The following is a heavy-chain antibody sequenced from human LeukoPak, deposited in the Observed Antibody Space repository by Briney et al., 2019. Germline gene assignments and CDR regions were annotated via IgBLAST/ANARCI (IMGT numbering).Heavy chain of an antibody. J-gene: IGHJ4*02. D-gene: IGHD6-19*01. CDR3: ARRRYSSDPYYFDY. Sequence: GGSLRLSCAASGFTFSSYAMHWVRQAPGKGLEWVAVISYDGSNKYYADSVKGRFTISRDNSKNTLYLQMNSLRAEDTAVYYCARRRYSSDPYYFDYRGQGTLVTVSS. CDR2: ISYDGSNK. CDR1: GFTFSSYA. V-gene: IGHV3-30-3*01.